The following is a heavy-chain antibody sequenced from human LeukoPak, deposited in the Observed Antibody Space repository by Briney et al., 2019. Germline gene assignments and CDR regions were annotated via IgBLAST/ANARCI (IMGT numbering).Heavy chain of an antibody. V-gene: IGHV4-59*01. D-gene: IGHD1-1*01. Sequence: SETLSLTCTVSGGSISSYYWSWIRQPPGKGLEWIGYIYYSGGTNYNPSLKSRVTISVDTSKNQFSLKLSSVTAADTAVYYCARDVWNDGRYGMDVWGQGTTVTVSS. CDR1: GGSISSYY. CDR2: IYYSGGT. CDR3: ARDVWNDGRYGMDV. J-gene: IGHJ6*02.